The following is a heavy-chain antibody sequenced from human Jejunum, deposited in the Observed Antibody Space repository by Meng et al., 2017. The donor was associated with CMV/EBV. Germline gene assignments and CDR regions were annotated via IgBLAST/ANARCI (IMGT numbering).Heavy chain of an antibody. CDR2: ITGSGDII. Sequence: LACAASGFPFGAYYMTWVRQAPGKGLEWVSYITGSGDIIYYTDSVKGRFTISRDNAKSSLYLEINSLRAEDTAVYYCARGNYGFDYWGQGTLVTVSS. D-gene: IGHD4-17*01. CDR1: GFPFGAYY. J-gene: IGHJ4*02. V-gene: IGHV3-11*01. CDR3: ARGNYGFDY.